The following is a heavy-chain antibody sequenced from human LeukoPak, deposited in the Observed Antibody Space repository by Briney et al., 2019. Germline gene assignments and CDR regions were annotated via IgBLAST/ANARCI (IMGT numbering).Heavy chain of an antibody. V-gene: IGHV4-59*03. J-gene: IGHJ4*02. Sequence: SETLSLTCIVSGGSIRNYYWSWIRQPPGKGLEWIGYVYHTGNTKYNPSLESRATISIDTSKNQFSLKLSSVTAADSAVYYCAKSDGSGSYFDYWGQGTLVTVSS. CDR2: VYHTGNT. D-gene: IGHD3-10*01. CDR1: GGSIRNYY. CDR3: AKSDGSGSYFDY.